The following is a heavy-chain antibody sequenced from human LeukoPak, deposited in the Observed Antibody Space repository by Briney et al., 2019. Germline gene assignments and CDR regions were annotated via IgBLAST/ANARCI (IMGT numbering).Heavy chain of an antibody. V-gene: IGHV3-43*02. Sequence: GGSLRLSCVASGLPIADFAMHWVRQAPGKGLEWVSLISGDGVSTFYADSVKGRFTISRDNAKDTLYLQMNSLRPEDMAVYYCGRDLGGRGGAWGQGTLVTVSS. D-gene: IGHD1-26*01. CDR2: ISGDGVST. J-gene: IGHJ5*02. CDR3: GRDLGGRGGA. CDR1: GLPIADFA.